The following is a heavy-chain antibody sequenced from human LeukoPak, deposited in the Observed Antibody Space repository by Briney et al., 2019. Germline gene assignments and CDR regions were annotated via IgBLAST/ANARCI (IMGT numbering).Heavy chain of an antibody. CDR1: GFTFSSYG. D-gene: IGHD6-13*01. CDR2: IWFDGSNK. V-gene: IGHV3-33*01. J-gene: IGHJ4*02. Sequence: GGSLRLSCAASGFTFSSYGMHWVRQAPGKGLEWVAIIWFDGSNKYYADSVKGRFTISRDDSKNMLYLQTNSLRAEDTAVYYCARDRDSSSWYYLDYWGQGTLVTVSS. CDR3: ARDRDSSSWYYLDY.